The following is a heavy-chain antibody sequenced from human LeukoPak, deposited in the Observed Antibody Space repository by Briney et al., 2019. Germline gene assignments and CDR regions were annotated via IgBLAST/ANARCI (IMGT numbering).Heavy chain of an antibody. J-gene: IGHJ4*02. V-gene: IGHV3-21*01. D-gene: IGHD3-10*01. Sequence: PGGSLRLSCAASGFTFSSFEMNWVRQAPGKGPEWVSSISSSSSYIYYADSVKGRFTISRDNAKNSLYLQMNSLRAEDTAVYYCARESVRSYYYGSGSSYYFDYWGQGTLVTVSS. CDR3: ARESVRSYYYGSGSSYYFDY. CDR1: GFTFSSFE. CDR2: ISSSSSYI.